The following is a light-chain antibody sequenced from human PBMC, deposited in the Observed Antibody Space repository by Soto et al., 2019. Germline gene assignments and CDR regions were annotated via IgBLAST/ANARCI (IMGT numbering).Light chain of an antibody. Sequence: DIQMPQSPATLSASLGDSVTITCRASQSITNWLNWYQQKPGKAPRVLISGASNLQSGVPSRFSGSGSGTDFTLTISSLQSEDFASYFCQHTFNSPPWTFGQGTKVDIK. CDR2: GAS. J-gene: IGKJ1*01. CDR3: QHTFNSPPWT. V-gene: IGKV1-39*01. CDR1: QSITNW.